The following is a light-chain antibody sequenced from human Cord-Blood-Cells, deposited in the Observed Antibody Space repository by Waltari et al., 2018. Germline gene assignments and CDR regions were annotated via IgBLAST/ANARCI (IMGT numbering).Light chain of an antibody. Sequence: QSALTQPASVSGSPGLSITISCTGTRSDVRSYNLVSWYQQHPGKAPKLMIYEGSKRPSGVSNRFSGSKSGNTASLTISGLQAEDEADYYCCSYAGSSTWVFGGGTKLTVL. V-gene: IGLV2-23*01. CDR3: CSYAGSSTWV. CDR1: RSDVRSYNL. J-gene: IGLJ3*02. CDR2: EGS.